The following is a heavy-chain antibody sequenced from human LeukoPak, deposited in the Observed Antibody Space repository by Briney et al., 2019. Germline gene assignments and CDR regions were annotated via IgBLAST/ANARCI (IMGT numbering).Heavy chain of an antibody. CDR2: IYYSGST. V-gene: IGHV4-39*07. J-gene: IGHJ5*02. Sequence: SQTLSLTCTVSGGSISSSTYYWGCIRQPPGKGLEWIGSIYYSGSTYYNPSLKSRVTISVDTSKNQFSLKLSSVTAADTAVYYCARDSGYAKGWFDPWGQGTLVTVSS. CDR3: ARDSGYAKGWFDP. CDR1: GGSISSSTYY. D-gene: IGHD5-12*01.